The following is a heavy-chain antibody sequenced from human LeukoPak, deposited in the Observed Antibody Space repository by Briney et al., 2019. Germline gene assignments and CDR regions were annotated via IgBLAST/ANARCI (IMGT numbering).Heavy chain of an antibody. CDR2: ISSSSSTI. CDR1: GFTFSSYS. V-gene: IGHV3-48*02. D-gene: IGHD6-19*01. CDR3: ARDGSGWYPPYWYFDL. Sequence: GGSLRLSCAASGFTFSSYSMNWVRQAPGKGLEWVSYISSSSSTIYYADSVKGRFTISRDNAKNSLYLRMNSLRDEDTAVYYCARDGSGWYPPYWYFDLWGRGTLVTVSS. J-gene: IGHJ2*01.